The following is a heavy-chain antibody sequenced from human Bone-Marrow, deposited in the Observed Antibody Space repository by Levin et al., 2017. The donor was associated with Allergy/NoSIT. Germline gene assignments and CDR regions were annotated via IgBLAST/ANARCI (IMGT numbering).Heavy chain of an antibody. Sequence: PGESLKISCKGSGYSFTSYWIGWVRQMPGKGLEWMGIIYPGDSDTRYSPSFQGQVTISADKSISTAYLQWSSLKASDTAMYYCARFGSGRELDGHFSGTNYYYYGMDVWGQGTTVTVSS. CDR3: ARFGSGRELDGHFSGTNYYYYGMDV. CDR1: GYSFTSYW. V-gene: IGHV5-51*01. CDR2: IYPGDSDT. J-gene: IGHJ6*02. D-gene: IGHD3-3*02.